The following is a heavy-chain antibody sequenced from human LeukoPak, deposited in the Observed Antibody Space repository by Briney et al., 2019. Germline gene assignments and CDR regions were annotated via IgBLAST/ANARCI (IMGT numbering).Heavy chain of an antibody. Sequence: ASVKVSCKASGYTFNTHSITWVRQAPGQGLEWLGWINTNTGNPTYAQGFTGRFVFSLDTSVSTAYLQISSLKAEDTAVYYCARSRGIVVVIRRDWFDPWGQGTLVTVSS. V-gene: IGHV7-4-1*02. CDR1: GYTFNTHS. D-gene: IGHD3-22*01. CDR3: ARSRGIVVVIRRDWFDP. J-gene: IGHJ5*02. CDR2: INTNTGNP.